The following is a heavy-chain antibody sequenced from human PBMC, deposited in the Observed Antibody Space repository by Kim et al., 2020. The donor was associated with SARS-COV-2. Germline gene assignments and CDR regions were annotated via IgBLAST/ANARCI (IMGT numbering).Heavy chain of an antibody. J-gene: IGHJ4*02. D-gene: IGHD3-22*01. Sequence: ASVKVSCKASGYTFTSYAMNWVRQAPGQGLEWMGWINTNTGNPTYAQGFTGRXVFSLDTSVSTAYLQISSLKAGDTAVYYCARWEATNPPARRGYYYDSSGYSGYXGQGTLVTVS. V-gene: IGHV7-4-1*02. CDR3: ARWEATNPPARRGYYYDSSGYSGY. CDR2: INTNTGNP. CDR1: GYTFTSYA.